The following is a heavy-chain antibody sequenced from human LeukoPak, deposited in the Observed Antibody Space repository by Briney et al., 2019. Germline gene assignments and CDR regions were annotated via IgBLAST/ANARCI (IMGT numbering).Heavy chain of an antibody. J-gene: IGHJ4*02. V-gene: IGHV1-69*06. CDR1: GGTFSSYA. D-gene: IGHD5-24*01. Sequence: ASVKVSRKASGGTFSSYAISWVRQAPGQGLEWMGGIIPIFGTANYAQKFQGRVTITADKSTSTAYMELSSLRSEDTAVYYCARGVVRRWLQFWRPLDYWGQGTLVTVSS. CDR2: IIPIFGTA. CDR3: ARGVVRRWLQFWRPLDY.